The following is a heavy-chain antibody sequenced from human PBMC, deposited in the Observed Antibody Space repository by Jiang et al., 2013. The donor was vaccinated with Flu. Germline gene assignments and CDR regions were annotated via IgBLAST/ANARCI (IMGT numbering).Heavy chain of an antibody. CDR2: IDHSGRT. V-gene: IGHV4-34*01. D-gene: IGHD2-15*01. J-gene: IGHJ1*01. CDR3: ATWDISAPATKFQQ. CDR1: GGSFSRYF. Sequence: LLKPSETLSLTCAVYGGSFSRYFWSWIRQPPGKGLEWIGEIDHSGRTNYNPSLTGRVTISTDTSKNQFSLKLSSVAAADTAVYYCATWDISAPATKFQQWGRGTLVTVSS.